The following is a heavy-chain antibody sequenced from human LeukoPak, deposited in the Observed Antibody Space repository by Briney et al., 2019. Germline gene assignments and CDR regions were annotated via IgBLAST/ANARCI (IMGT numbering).Heavy chain of an antibody. D-gene: IGHD5-18*01. CDR3: ARAGGGGQLWPLFDY. J-gene: IGHJ4*02. CDR1: GGSISSGVYY. V-gene: IGHV4-31*03. Sequence: SETLSLTCTVSGGSISSGVYYWSWIRQHPGKGLEWIGYIYYSGSTYYNPSLKSRVTISVDTSKNQFSLKLSSVTAADTAVYYCARAGGGGQLWPLFDYWGQGTLVTVSS. CDR2: IYYSGST.